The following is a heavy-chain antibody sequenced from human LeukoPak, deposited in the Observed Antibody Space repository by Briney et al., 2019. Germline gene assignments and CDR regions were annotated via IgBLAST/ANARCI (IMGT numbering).Heavy chain of an antibody. V-gene: IGHV4-34*01. CDR1: GGSFSGYY. CDR2: INHSGST. D-gene: IGHD3-22*01. CDR3: ARLDYYDSSGYFDDAFDI. J-gene: IGHJ3*02. Sequence: PSETLSLTCAVYGGSFSGYYWSWIRQPPGKGLEWIGEINHSGSTNYNPSLKSRVTISVDTSKNQFSLKLSSVTAADTAVYYCARLDYYDSSGYFDDAFDIWGQGTMVTVSS.